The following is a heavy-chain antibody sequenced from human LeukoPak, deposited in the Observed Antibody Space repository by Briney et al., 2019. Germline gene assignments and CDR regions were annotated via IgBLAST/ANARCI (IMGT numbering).Heavy chain of an antibody. CDR3: ARDTYYDILTGYFFDY. D-gene: IGHD3-9*01. J-gene: IGHJ4*02. CDR1: GGSFSGYY. V-gene: IGHV4-34*01. Sequence: SETLSLTCAVYGGSFSGYYWSWIRQPPGKGLEWIGEINHSGSTNYNPSLKSRVTISVDTSKNQFSLKLSPVTAADKAVYYCARDTYYDILTGYFFDYWGQGTLVTVSS. CDR2: INHSGST.